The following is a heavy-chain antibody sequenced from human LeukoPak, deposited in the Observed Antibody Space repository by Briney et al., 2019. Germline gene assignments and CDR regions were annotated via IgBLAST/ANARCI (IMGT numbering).Heavy chain of an antibody. CDR1: GGSISSYY. CDR2: IYYSGST. CDR3: ARSPEVLRFDY. Sequence: SETLSLTCTVSGGSISSYYWSWIRQPTGKGLEWIGYIYYSGSTNYNPSLKSRVTISVDTSKNQFSLKLSSVTAADTAVYYCARSPEVLRFDYWGQGTLVTVSS. D-gene: IGHD3-3*01. J-gene: IGHJ4*02. V-gene: IGHV4-59*01.